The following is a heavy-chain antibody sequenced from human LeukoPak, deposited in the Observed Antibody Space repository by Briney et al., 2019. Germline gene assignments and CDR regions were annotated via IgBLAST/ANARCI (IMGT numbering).Heavy chain of an antibody. CDR2: ISYTGSA. D-gene: IGHD3-22*01. V-gene: IGHV4-59*01. CDR3: ARARESSGYYPFDY. J-gene: IGHJ4*02. Sequence: SETLSLTCTVSGGSLNTYFWSWIRRPPGKGLEWIGYISYTGSANYNPSLKSRVTISVDTSKNQFSLKLSSVTAADTAVYYCARARESSGYYPFDYWGQGTLVTVSS. CDR1: GGSLNTYF.